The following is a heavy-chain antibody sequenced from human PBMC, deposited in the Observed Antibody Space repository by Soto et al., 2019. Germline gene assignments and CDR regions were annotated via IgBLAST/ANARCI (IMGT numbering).Heavy chain of an antibody. J-gene: IGHJ5*02. CDR2: IKYSGTT. Sequence: PSETRSLTCTLSGGSVGSSGCYWSWIRHGPGKGLEWMGYIKYSGTTHYSPSLKSRVNVSFDKSKNQVFLNLRFVTGADTAVYFCARDVRDTGYSYWFDPWGQGILVTVSS. D-gene: IGHD3-9*01. V-gene: IGHV4-31*03. CDR3: ARDVRDTGYSYWFDP. CDR1: GGSVGSSGCY.